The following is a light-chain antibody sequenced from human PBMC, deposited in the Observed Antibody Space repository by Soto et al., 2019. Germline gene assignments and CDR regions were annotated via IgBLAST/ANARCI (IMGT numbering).Light chain of an antibody. CDR1: QSLSGW. CDR3: QQYNSYPWT. Sequence: DIQMTQSPSTLSASVGDRVTITCRASQSLSGWLAWYQQIPGKAPKLLISDAFRLETGVPSRFSGSGSGTEFTLTISSLQPGDSATYYCQQYNSYPWTFGLGTKVDI. V-gene: IGKV1-5*01. CDR2: DAF. J-gene: IGKJ1*01.